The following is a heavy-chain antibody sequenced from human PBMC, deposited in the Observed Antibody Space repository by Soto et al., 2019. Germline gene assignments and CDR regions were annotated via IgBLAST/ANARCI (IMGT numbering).Heavy chain of an antibody. CDR1: GGSISSGGYY. D-gene: IGHD6-6*01. V-gene: IGHV4-31*03. J-gene: IGHJ5*02. CDR2: IYYSGST. Sequence: LSLTCTVSGGSISSGGYYWSWIRQHPGKGLEWIGYIYYSGSTYYNPSLKSRVTISVDTSKNQFSLKLSSVTAADTAVYYCARGAAARRSTSNWFDPWGQGTLVTVSS. CDR3: ARGAAARRSTSNWFDP.